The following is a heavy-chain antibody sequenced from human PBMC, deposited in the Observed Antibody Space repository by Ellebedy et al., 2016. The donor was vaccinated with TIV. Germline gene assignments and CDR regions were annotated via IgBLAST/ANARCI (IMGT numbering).Heavy chain of an antibody. J-gene: IGHJ5*02. Sequence: GGSLRLSCAASGFTFSSFAMNWLRQVPGKGLEWVSGISGGGDSTNYADSVKGRFTISRDNSKNTLYLQMDSLSAEDTALYYCAKDRGSGWYENWFDPWGQGTLVIVSS. CDR1: GFTFSSFA. CDR2: ISGGGDST. V-gene: IGHV3-23*01. D-gene: IGHD6-19*01. CDR3: AKDRGSGWYENWFDP.